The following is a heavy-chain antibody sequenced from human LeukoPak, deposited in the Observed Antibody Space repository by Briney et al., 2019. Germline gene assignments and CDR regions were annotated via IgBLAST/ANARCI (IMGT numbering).Heavy chain of an antibody. V-gene: IGHV4-59*08. CDR2: IYYSYSGST. CDR3: ARHSSSWYDFDY. Sequence: SETLSLTCTVSGGSISSQYWSWIRQPPGKGLEWIGYIYYSYSGSTNYNPSLKSRVTISVDTSKNQFSLKLSSVTAADTAVYYCARHSSSWYDFDYWGQGTLVTVSS. CDR1: GGSISSQY. D-gene: IGHD6-13*01. J-gene: IGHJ4*02.